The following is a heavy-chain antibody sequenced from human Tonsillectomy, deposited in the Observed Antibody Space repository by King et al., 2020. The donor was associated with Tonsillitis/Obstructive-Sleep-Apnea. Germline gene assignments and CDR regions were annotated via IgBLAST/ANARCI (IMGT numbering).Heavy chain of an antibody. J-gene: IGHJ5*02. D-gene: IGHD6-13*01. CDR2: INTNTGNP. Sequence: VQLVESGSELKKPGASVKVSCKASGYTFTSYAMNWVRQAPGQGLEWMGWINTNTGNPTYAQGCTGRFVFSLDTSVSTAYLQISSLKSEDTAVYYCAGGSIAAAGTRWFDPWGQGTLVTVSS. V-gene: IGHV7-4-1*02. CDR1: GYTFTSYA. CDR3: AGGSIAAAGTRWFDP.